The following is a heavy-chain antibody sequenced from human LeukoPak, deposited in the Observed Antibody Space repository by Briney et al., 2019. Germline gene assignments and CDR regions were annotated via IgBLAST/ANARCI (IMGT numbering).Heavy chain of an antibody. D-gene: IGHD5-18*01. CDR2: ISSSGSYV. Sequence: PGGSLRLSCAASGFTFSSYSMNWVRQAPGKGLEWVSSISSSGSYVYYADSVKGRFTISRDNAKNSLYLQMNSLRAEDTAVYYCARDQHADIQLWSPFDYWGQGTLVTVSS. J-gene: IGHJ4*02. V-gene: IGHV3-21*01. CDR1: GFTFSSYS. CDR3: ARDQHADIQLWSPFDY.